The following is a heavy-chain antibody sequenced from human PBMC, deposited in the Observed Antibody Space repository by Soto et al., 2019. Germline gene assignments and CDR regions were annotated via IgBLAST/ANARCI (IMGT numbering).Heavy chain of an antibody. CDR1: GGSIRSYY. CDR3: ARRWGPTFDY. D-gene: IGHD1-26*01. J-gene: IGHJ4*02. Sequence: PSETLSLTCTVSGGSIRSYYWSWIRQPPGKGLEWIGYIYYSGSTNYNPSLKSRFTISVDTSKNQFSLKLSSVTAADTAVYYCARRWGPTFDYWGQGTLVTVSS. V-gene: IGHV4-59*01. CDR2: IYYSGST.